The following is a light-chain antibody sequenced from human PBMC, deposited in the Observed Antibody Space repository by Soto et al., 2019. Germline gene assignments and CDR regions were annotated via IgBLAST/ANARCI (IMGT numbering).Light chain of an antibody. CDR1: SSNIGSNF. J-gene: IGLJ3*02. Sequence: QSVLTQPPSASGTPGQTVTISCSGSSSNIGSNFVYWYQQVPGTAPKVVIYDSSQRPSGVPDRFSGSKSGTSASLAISGLRSENEADYYCAAWDDSLNGWVFGGGTKLTVL. CDR3: AAWDDSLNGWV. CDR2: DSS. V-gene: IGLV1-47*02.